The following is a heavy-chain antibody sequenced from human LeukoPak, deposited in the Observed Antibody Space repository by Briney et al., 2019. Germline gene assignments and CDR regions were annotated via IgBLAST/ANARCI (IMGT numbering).Heavy chain of an antibody. D-gene: IGHD5-12*01. CDR1: GGSISSYY. Sequence: SETLSLTCTVSGGSISSYYWSWIRQPPGKGLEWIGYIYYSGSTNYTPSLKSRVTISVDTSKNQFSLRLSSVTAADTAVYYCARINRDGYNSNYFDYWGQGTLVTVSS. CDR2: IYYSGST. CDR3: ARINRDGYNSNYFDY. J-gene: IGHJ4*02. V-gene: IGHV4-59*01.